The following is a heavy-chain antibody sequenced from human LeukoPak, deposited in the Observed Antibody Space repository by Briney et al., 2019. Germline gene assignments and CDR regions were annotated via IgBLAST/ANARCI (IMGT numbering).Heavy chain of an antibody. CDR1: GFTFSSYT. CDR3: ARSDSSGYYGALKSQSFDY. D-gene: IGHD3-22*01. CDR2: ISSTSNYI. Sequence: PGGSLRLSCAASGFTFSSYTMNWVRQAPGKGLEWVSSISSTSNYIHYSDSLRGRFRFTISRDNARNSLHLVVSSLRAEDTGIYYCARSDSSGYYGALKSQSFDYWGQGTLVTVSS. V-gene: IGHV3-21*01. J-gene: IGHJ4*02.